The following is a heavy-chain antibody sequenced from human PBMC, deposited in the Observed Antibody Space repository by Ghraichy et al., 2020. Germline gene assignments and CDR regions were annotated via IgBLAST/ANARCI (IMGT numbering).Heavy chain of an antibody. CDR3: ARSHPESKYYDFWSGYYKFTYYFDY. CDR1: GGSISSSSYY. Sequence: SETLSLTCTVSGGSISSSSYYWGWIRQPPGKGLEWIGSIYYSGSTYYNPSLKSRVTISVDTSKNQFSLKLSSVTAADTAVYYCARSHPESKYYDFWSGYYKFTYYFDYWGQGTLVTVSS. V-gene: IGHV4-39*01. J-gene: IGHJ4*02. CDR2: IYYSGST. D-gene: IGHD3-3*01.